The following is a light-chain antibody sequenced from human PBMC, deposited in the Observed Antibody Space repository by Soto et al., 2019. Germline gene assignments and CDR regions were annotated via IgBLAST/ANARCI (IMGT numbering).Light chain of an antibody. J-gene: IGKJ4*01. CDR2: GAS. CDR3: QQRSNWPPD. CDR1: QSVSSN. Sequence: ETLITQSPATLSVSPGERATLSCRASQSVSSNLAWYQQTPGQAPRILIYGASTRDTGIPARFSGSGSGTDFTLPISRLEPEDFAVYYCQQRSNWPPDFGGGTKVDI. V-gene: IGKV3-15*01.